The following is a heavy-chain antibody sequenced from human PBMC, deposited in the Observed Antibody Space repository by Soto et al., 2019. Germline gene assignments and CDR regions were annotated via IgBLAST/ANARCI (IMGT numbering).Heavy chain of an antibody. Sequence: ASVKVSCKASGGTFSSYAISWVRQAPGQGLEWMGGIIPIFGTANYAQKFQGRVTITADESTSTAYMELSSLRSEDTAVYYCASTAPDIVVVPAAIMSVLDIWGQGTMVTVSS. V-gene: IGHV1-69*13. CDR1: GGTFSSYA. CDR3: ASTAPDIVVVPAAIMSVLDI. J-gene: IGHJ3*02. CDR2: IIPIFGTA. D-gene: IGHD2-2*02.